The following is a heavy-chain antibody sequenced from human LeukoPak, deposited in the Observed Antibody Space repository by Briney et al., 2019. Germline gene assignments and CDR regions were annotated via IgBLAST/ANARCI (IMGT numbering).Heavy chain of an antibody. Sequence: ASVKVSCKASGYTFTSYDINWVRQATGQGLEWMGWMNPNSGNTGYAQKFQGRVTMTRNTSISTAYMELSSLRSEDTAVYYCARGLSGYCSGGSCLSYWGQGTLVTVSS. D-gene: IGHD2-15*01. V-gene: IGHV1-8*01. CDR3: ARGLSGYCSGGSCLSY. CDR1: GYTFTSYD. J-gene: IGHJ4*02. CDR2: MNPNSGNT.